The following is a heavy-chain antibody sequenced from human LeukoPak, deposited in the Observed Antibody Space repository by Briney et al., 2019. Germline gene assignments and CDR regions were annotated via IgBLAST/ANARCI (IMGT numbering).Heavy chain of an antibody. V-gene: IGHV3-7*01. Sequence: PGGSLRLSCAASGFTFSTYWMYWVRQAPGKGLEWVASIKEDGSDTNYVGSVRGRFTVSRDNTKNSLYLQMNSLRADDTAVYYCASDRAYSQFDYWGQGTLVTVSS. J-gene: IGHJ4*02. CDR3: ASDRAYSQFDY. CDR2: IKEDGSDT. D-gene: IGHD2-15*01. CDR1: GFTFSTYW.